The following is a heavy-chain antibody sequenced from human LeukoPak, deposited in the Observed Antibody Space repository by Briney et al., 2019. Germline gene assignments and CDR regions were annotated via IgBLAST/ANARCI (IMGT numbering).Heavy chain of an antibody. J-gene: IGHJ4*02. D-gene: IGHD1-26*01. CDR1: GFTLASYW. V-gene: IGHV3-21*01. CDR3: ARDISDDY. CDR2: ISSSSTYM. Sequence: GGSLRLSCAASGFTLASYWMSWVRQAPGRGLEWVSCISSSSTYMLYADSAKGRFTISRDNAKNSLYLQMNSLRAEDTAVYYCARDISDDYWGQGTLVTVSS.